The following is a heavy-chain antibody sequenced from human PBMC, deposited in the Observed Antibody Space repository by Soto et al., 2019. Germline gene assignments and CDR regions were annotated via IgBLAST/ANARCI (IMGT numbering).Heavy chain of an antibody. CDR3: ATGAYCSGGSCSDYYYYYYGMDL. J-gene: IGHJ6*02. CDR2: LVVGTGNT. D-gene: IGHD2-15*01. CDR1: GFTFRSSA. Sequence: SVKVSCKTSGFTFRSSAVQWVRQARGQRLEWMGWLVVGTGNTNYAQKFQQRVTISSDRSTNTVSMELSSLTSEDTAVYYCATGAYCSGGSCSDYYYYYYGMDLWGQGTTVTVSS. V-gene: IGHV1-58*01.